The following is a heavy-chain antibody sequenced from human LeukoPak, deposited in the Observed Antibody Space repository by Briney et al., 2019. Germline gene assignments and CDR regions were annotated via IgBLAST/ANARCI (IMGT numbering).Heavy chain of an antibody. CDR1: GFSFSNYG. Sequence: PGGSLRLSCAASGFSFSNYGMSWVRQAPGEGLEWVSAISDSTWYADSVKGRFTISRDSSQNTVYLQMNSLRAEDTAVYYCAKDRRSYGGTSFDSWGQGTLVTVSS. CDR2: ISDST. J-gene: IGHJ4*02. D-gene: IGHD4-23*01. CDR3: AKDRRSYGGTSFDS. V-gene: IGHV3-23*01.